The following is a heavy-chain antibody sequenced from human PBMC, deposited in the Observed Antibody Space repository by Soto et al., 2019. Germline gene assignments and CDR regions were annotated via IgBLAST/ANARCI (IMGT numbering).Heavy chain of an antibody. CDR2: LFYGGNT. J-gene: IGHJ6*03. Sequence: QVQLQESGPGLVKPSETLSLTCSVSGASIGDYYWSWIRQPPGKGLEWIGYLFYGGNTEYKPSRKSRGKISDAGSPNQFSVSLTSVSPADTAGYYCARHSWGTVDLHFHMDVWGKGTTVTVSS. CDR3: ARHSWGTVDLHFHMDV. D-gene: IGHD3-16*01. V-gene: IGHV4-59*08. CDR1: GASIGDYY.